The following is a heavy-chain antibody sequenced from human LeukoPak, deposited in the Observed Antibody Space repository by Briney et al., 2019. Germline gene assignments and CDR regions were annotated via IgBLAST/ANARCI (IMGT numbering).Heavy chain of an antibody. CDR2: ISSSSSSI. J-gene: IGHJ4*02. CDR3: AGERGVGEFY. V-gene: IGHV3-21*01. CDR1: GFTFSTYT. D-gene: IGHD3-10*01. Sequence: GGSPGLSCAASGFTFSTYTMNWVRQAPGKGLEWVSSISSSSSSIYYADSVKGRFSISRDNAKNSLYLQMNSLSAEDTAVYYCAGERGVGEFYWGQGTLVTVSS.